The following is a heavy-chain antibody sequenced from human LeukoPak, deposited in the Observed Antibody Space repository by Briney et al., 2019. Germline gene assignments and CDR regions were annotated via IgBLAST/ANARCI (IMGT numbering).Heavy chain of an antibody. Sequence: GGSLRLSCAASGFTFSNYWMHWVRRAPGKGLVWVSRNSDGINTSYADSVKGRFTISRDNAKNTLNLQMNSLRAEDTAVYYCARDLGQYYDTSDNWFDPWGQGTLVTVSS. J-gene: IGHJ5*02. D-gene: IGHD3-22*01. CDR3: ARDLGQYYDTSDNWFDP. CDR2: NSDGINT. CDR1: GFTFSNYW. V-gene: IGHV3-74*01.